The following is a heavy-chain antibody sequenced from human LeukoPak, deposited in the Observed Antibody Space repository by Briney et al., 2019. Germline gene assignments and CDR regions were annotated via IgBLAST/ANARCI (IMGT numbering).Heavy chain of an antibody. CDR2: INHSGST. Sequence: PSETLSLTCAVYGGSFSGYYWSWIRQPPGKGLEWIGEINHSGSTNYNPSLKSRVTISVDTSKSQFSLKLSSVTAADTAVYYCARGKFRGVMGPAGFDPWGQGTLVTVSS. CDR1: GGSFSGYY. D-gene: IGHD3-10*01. CDR3: ARGKFRGVMGPAGFDP. V-gene: IGHV4-34*01. J-gene: IGHJ5*02.